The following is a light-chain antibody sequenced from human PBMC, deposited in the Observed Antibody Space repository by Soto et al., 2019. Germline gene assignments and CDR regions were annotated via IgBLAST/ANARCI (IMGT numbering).Light chain of an antibody. J-gene: IGKJ5*01. CDR1: QGISNY. V-gene: IGKV1-27*01. CDR3: QQYDNLIT. Sequence: DIQMTQSPSSLSAAVGDRVTITCRASQGISNYLAWYQQKPGKVPKLLIYAASTLQSGVPSRFSGSGSGTDFTFTISSLQPEDIATYYCQQYDNLITFGQGTRLEIK. CDR2: AAS.